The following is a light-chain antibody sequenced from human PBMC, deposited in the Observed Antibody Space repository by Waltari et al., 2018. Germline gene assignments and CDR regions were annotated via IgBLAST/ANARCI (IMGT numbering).Light chain of an antibody. CDR2: DVS. V-gene: IGLV2-14*01. CDR1: SSDVGGYNY. CDR3: SSYTSSSTLDVV. Sequence: QSALTQPASVSGSPGQSITISCTGTSSDVGGYNYVSWYQQHPGKAPKLMIYDVSNLPSGVSYRFSGSKSGNTASLTISGLQAEDEADYYCSSYTSSSTLDVVFGGGTKVTVL. J-gene: IGLJ2*01.